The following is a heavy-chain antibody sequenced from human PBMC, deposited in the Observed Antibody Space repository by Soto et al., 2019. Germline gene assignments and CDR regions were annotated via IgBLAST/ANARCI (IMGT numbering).Heavy chain of an antibody. CDR3: AKFFVAGTRGYFDS. V-gene: IGHV3-23*01. CDR1: GFIFSSYA. D-gene: IGHD6-19*01. J-gene: IGHJ4*02. CDR2: ISASGDNA. Sequence: SLTLSCTASGFIFSSYAMSWVRQAPGKGLEWVSAISASGDNAYYADSVKGRFTISRDRSKSLYLQMKSLRAEDTAIYYCAKFFVAGTRGYFDSRGQGTRVTVSS.